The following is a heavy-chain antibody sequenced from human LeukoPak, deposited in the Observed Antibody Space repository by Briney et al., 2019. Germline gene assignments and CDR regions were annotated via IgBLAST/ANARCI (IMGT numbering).Heavy chain of an antibody. CDR2: SSAYNGKT. J-gene: IGHJ4*02. D-gene: IGHD2-2*01. CDR1: GYTLTSYG. V-gene: IGHV1-18*01. Sequence: ASVKVSCKASGYTLTSYGISWVRQAPGQGLEWMGWSSAYNGKTNYAQKFRGRVTMTTDTSTSTAYMGLRSLRSDDTAVYYCARDYCAGSSCYPYDYWGQGTPVTVSS. CDR3: ARDYCAGSSCYPYDY.